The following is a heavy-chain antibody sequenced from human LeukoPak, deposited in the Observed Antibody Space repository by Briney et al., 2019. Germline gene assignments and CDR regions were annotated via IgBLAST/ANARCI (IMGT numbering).Heavy chain of an antibody. J-gene: IGHJ4*02. CDR1: GFTFSTYA. V-gene: IGHV3-23*01. D-gene: IGHD1-26*01. Sequence: PGGSLRLSCAASGFTFSTYAMTWVRQAPGKGLEWVSSITANGASTYYADSVKGRFTISRDNSKNTLYLQMNSLRADDTAVYHCARDSGSYLQPTDYWGQGTLVTVSS. CDR3: ARDSGSYLQPTDY. CDR2: ITANGAST.